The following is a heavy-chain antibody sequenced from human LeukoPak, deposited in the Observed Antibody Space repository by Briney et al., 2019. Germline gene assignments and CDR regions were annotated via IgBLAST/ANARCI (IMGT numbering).Heavy chain of an antibody. CDR3: AKRGDFGVVKNYYYYYMDV. D-gene: IGHD3-3*01. Sequence: GGSLRLSCAASGFTFSSYSMNWVRQAPGKGLEWVSYISSSSSTIYYADSVRGRFTISRDNAKNSLYLQMNSLRAEDTAVYYCAKRGDFGVVKNYYYYYMDVWGKGTTVTVSS. J-gene: IGHJ6*03. V-gene: IGHV3-48*01. CDR1: GFTFSSYS. CDR2: ISSSSSTI.